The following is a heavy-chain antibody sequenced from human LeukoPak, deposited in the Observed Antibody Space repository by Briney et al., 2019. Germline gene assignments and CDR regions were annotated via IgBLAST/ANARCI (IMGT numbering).Heavy chain of an antibody. Sequence: SGGSLRLSCAASGFTFSSYWMSWVRQAPGKGLEWVANIKQDGSEKYYVDSVKGRFTISRDNAKNSLYLQMNSLRAEDTAVYYCARDRYSGSYPLDSWGQGTLVTVSS. V-gene: IGHV3-7*03. CDR1: GFTFSSYW. CDR3: ARDRYSGSYPLDS. D-gene: IGHD1-26*01. CDR2: IKQDGSEK. J-gene: IGHJ4*02.